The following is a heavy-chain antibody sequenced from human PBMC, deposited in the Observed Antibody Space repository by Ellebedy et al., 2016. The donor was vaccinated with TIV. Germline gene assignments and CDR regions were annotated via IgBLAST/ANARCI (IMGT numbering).Heavy chain of an antibody. Sequence: GESLKISCAASGFSFSDHTMSWVRQAPGKGLEYVASIKQDGNEKYYVDSVKGRFTISRDNAKNSLYLQMNSLRAEDTAVYYCAHATVRAWGQGTLVTVSS. CDR1: GFSFSDHT. J-gene: IGHJ5*02. D-gene: IGHD3-10*01. V-gene: IGHV3-7*01. CDR2: IKQDGNEK. CDR3: AHATVRA.